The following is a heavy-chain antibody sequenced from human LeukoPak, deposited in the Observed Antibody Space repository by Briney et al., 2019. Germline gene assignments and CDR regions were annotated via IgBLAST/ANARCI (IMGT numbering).Heavy chain of an antibody. CDR3: ARDDDSSGYYHGFDY. CDR2: IYSGGST. CDR1: GFTVSSNY. J-gene: IGHJ4*02. Sequence: GGSLRLSCAASGFTVSSNYMSWVRQAPGKGLEWVSVIYSGGSTYYADSVKGRFTISRDNSKNTLYLQMNSLRAEDTAVYYCARDDDSSGYYHGFDYWGQGTLVTVSS. D-gene: IGHD3-22*01. V-gene: IGHV3-66*01.